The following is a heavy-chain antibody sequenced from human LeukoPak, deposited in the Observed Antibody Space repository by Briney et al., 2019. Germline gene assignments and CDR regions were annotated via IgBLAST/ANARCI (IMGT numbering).Heavy chain of an antibody. CDR3: ARTEIIGYCSGGSCYSIPYYFDY. Sequence: SETLSLTCTVSGGSFSSSSYYWGWIRQPPGKGLEWIGSIYYSGSTYYNPSLKSRVTISVDTSKNQFSLKLSSVTAADTAVYYCARTEIIGYCSGGSCYSIPYYFDYWGQGTLVTVSS. J-gene: IGHJ4*02. V-gene: IGHV4-39*01. CDR2: IYYSGST. CDR1: GGSFSSSSYY. D-gene: IGHD2-15*01.